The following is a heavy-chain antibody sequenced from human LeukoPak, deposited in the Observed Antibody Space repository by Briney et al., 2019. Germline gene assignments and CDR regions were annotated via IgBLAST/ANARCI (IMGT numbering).Heavy chain of an antibody. CDR2: ISSSSSYI. CDR3: ARQRGGYYSNLLDY. Sequence: GGSLRLSCAASGFTFSSYSMNWVRQAPGKGLEWVSSISSSSSYIYYADSVKGRFTISRDNAKNSLYLQMNSLRAEDTAVYYCARQRGGYYSNLLDYWGQGTLVTVSS. V-gene: IGHV3-21*01. J-gene: IGHJ4*02. CDR1: GFTFSSYS. D-gene: IGHD3-22*01.